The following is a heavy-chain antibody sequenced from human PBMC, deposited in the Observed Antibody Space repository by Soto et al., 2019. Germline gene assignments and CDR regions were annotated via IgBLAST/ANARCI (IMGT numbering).Heavy chain of an antibody. CDR3: ARDLVAVAGQNGFDI. J-gene: IGHJ3*02. Sequence: GGSLRLSCAASGFTFSSYSMNWVRQAPGKGLEWVSSISSSSSYIYYADSVKGRFTISRDNAKNSLYLQMNSLRAEDTAVYYCARDLVAVAGQNGFDIWGQGTMVTVSS. CDR2: ISSSSSYI. V-gene: IGHV3-21*01. D-gene: IGHD6-19*01. CDR1: GFTFSSYS.